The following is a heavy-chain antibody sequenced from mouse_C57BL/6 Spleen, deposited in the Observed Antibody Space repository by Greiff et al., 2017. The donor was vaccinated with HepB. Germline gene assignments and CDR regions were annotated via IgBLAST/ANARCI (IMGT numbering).Heavy chain of an antibody. Sequence: EVQGVESGTVLARPGASVKMSCKTSGYTFTSYWMHWVKQRPGQGLEWIGAIYPGNSDTSYNQKFKGKAKLTAVTSASTAYMELSSLTNEDSAVYYCTRKYYYGSSYWYFDVWGTGTTVTVSS. CDR2: IYPGNSDT. V-gene: IGHV1-5*01. CDR3: TRKYYYGSSYWYFDV. J-gene: IGHJ1*03. D-gene: IGHD1-1*01. CDR1: GYTFTSYW.